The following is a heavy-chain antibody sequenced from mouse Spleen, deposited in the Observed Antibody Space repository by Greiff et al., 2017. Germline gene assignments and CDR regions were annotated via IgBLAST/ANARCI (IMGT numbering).Heavy chain of an antibody. CDR1: GFSLTSYG. CDR3: ARPRYGNPYWYFDV. CDR2: IWSGGST. D-gene: IGHD2-10*02. J-gene: IGHJ1*01. V-gene: IGHV2-2*01. Sequence: QVQLQQSGPGLVQPSQSLSITCTVSGFSLTSYGVHWVRQSPGKGLEWLGVIWSGGSTDYNAAFISRLSISKDNSKSQVFFKMNSLQADDTAIYYCARPRYGNPYWYFDVWGAGTTVTVSS.